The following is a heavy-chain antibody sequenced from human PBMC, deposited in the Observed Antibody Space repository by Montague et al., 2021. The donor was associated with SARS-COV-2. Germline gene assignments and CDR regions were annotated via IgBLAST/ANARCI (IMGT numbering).Heavy chain of an antibody. V-gene: IGHV4-39*01. CDR1: GCSISSSSNY. Sequence: SETLSLTCSVSGCSISSSSNYWGWIRQPPGKRQEWIGNYHNSGSTYYQSSLKSRVTIPVDTSKNQFALELGSVTAADTAVYYCARRRCFGELLWGQGTLVTVSS. CDR3: ARRRCFGELL. D-gene: IGHD3-10*01. J-gene: IGHJ4*02. CDR2: YHNSGST.